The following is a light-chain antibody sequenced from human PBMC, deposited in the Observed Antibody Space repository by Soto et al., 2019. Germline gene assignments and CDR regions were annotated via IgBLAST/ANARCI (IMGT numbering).Light chain of an antibody. CDR2: EVS. J-gene: IGLJ2*01. V-gene: IGLV2-14*01. CDR1: SSDVGGSDY. Sequence: QSALTQPASVSGSPGQSITISCTGTSSDVGGSDYVSWYQHHPGKAPKLMIYEVSNRPSGVSNRFSGSKSGNTASLTISGLQAEDEADYYCSSYTSSSTLGVVFGGGTKVTVL. CDR3: SSYTSSSTLGVV.